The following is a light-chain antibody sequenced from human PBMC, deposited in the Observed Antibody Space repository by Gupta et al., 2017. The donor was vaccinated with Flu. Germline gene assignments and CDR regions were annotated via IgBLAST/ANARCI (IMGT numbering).Light chain of an antibody. J-gene: IGLJ3*02. Sequence: VTISCTRSSGSIVGNDVQWYHQRPGRSPTTVIFYNKQRPSGVPARCSCSTDSASTSALPTISGQKTEDDAYYYSQSYDSNNPWVFGGGTKMTVL. CDR3: QSYDSNNPWV. CDR1: SGSIVGND. V-gene: IGLV6-57*01. CDR2: YNK.